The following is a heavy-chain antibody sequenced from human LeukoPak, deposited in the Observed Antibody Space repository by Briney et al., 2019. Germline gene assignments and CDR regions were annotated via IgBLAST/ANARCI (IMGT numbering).Heavy chain of an antibody. J-gene: IGHJ4*02. CDR3: ARDGRPFDY. CDR2: ISYVGSDE. Sequence: GGSLRLSCEASGFTFSSYAMNWVRQAPGQGLEWLAIISYVGSDEYYADSVKGRFTISRDNAKNSLYLQMNSLRAEDTAVYYCARDGRPFDYWGQGTLSPSPQ. V-gene: IGHV3-30-3*01. CDR1: GFTFSSYA. D-gene: IGHD1-26*01.